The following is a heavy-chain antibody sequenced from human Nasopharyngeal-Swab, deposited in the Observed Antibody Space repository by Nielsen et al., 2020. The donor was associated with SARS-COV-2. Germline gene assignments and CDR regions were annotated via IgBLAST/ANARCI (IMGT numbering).Heavy chain of an antibody. CDR2: ISYDGSNK. J-gene: IGHJ4*02. V-gene: IGHV3-30-3*01. D-gene: IGHD3-22*01. CDR1: GFTFRSSA. CDR3: ASPPLDSSGYYYGFHY. Sequence: SCAASGFTFRSSAMHWVRQAPGKGLEWVAVISYDGSNKYFADSVKGRFTISRDNSKNTLYLQMNSLRAEDTAVYYCASPPLDSSGYYYGFHYWGRGTLVTVSS.